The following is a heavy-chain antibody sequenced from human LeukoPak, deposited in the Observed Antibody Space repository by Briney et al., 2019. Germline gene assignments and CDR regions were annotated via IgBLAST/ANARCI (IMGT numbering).Heavy chain of an antibody. D-gene: IGHD4-17*01. CDR2: ISYDGSNK. Sequence: GGSLRLSCAASGFTFSSYAMHWVRQAPGKGLEWVAVISYDGSNKYYSDSVKGRFTISRDNSKNTLYLQMNSLRAEDTAVYYCARVTVTTPYYYYYGMDVWGQGTTVTVSS. CDR3: ARVTVTTPYYYYYGMDV. J-gene: IGHJ6*02. CDR1: GFTFSSYA. V-gene: IGHV3-30-3*01.